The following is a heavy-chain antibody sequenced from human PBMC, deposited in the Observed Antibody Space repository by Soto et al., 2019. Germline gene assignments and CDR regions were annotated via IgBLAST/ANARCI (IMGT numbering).Heavy chain of an antibody. D-gene: IGHD6-19*01. CDR2: ISAYNGNT. CDR1: GCTATSYG. J-gene: IGHJ5*02. V-gene: IGHV1-18*04. CDR3: AREPGSGHDHWFDP. Sequence: AAVRVSGKASGCTATSYGISWVRQAPGQGLEWMGWISAYNGNTNYAQKLQGRVTMTTDTSTSTAYMELRSLRSDDTAVYYCAREPGSGHDHWFDPWGQGTLVTVSS.